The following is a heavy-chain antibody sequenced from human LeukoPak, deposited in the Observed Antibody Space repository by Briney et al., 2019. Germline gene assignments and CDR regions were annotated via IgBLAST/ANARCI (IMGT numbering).Heavy chain of an antibody. J-gene: IGHJ4*02. V-gene: IGHV3-21*01. D-gene: IGHD3-10*01. Sequence: GGSLRLSCAASGFTFSSYSMNWVRQAPGKGLEWVSSISSSSSYIYYADSVKGRFTISRDNAKNSLYLQMNRLRAEHTAVYYCAREFYYGSGSYGFDYWGQGTLVTVSS. CDR1: GFTFSSYS. CDR2: ISSSSSYI. CDR3: AREFYYGSGSYGFDY.